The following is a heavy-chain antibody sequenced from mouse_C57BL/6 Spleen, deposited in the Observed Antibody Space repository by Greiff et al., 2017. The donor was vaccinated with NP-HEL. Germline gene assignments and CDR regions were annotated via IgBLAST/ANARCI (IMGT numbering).Heavy chain of an antibody. CDR3: ARSSYDGYDYAMDY. D-gene: IGHD2-3*01. CDR2: IHPNSGST. V-gene: IGHV1-64*01. J-gene: IGHJ4*01. Sequence: VQLQQPGAELVKPGASVKLSCKASGYTFTSYWMHWVKQRPGQGLEWIGMIHPNSGSTNYNEKFKSKATLTVDKSSSTAYMQLSSLTSEDSAVYYCARSSYDGYDYAMDYWGQGTSVTVSS. CDR1: GYTFTSYW.